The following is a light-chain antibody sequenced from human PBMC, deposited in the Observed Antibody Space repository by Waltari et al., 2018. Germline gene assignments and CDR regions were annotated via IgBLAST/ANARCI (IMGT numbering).Light chain of an antibody. CDR2: RND. J-gene: IGLJ3*02. V-gene: IGLV1-44*01. CDR1: SSNIGDNV. Sequence: QSVLTQSPSASGTPGQRVTISCSGSSSNIGDNVVNWYQQLPGKAPKLLIYRNDQRPSGVPDRFSASKSDTSASLAISGLQSEDEADYYCATWDDRMNGHWVFGGGTKVTVL. CDR3: ATWDDRMNGHWV.